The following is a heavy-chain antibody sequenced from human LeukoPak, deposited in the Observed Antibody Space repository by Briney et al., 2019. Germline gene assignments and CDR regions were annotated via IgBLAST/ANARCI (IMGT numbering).Heavy chain of an antibody. D-gene: IGHD3-22*01. CDR3: ARGGVAYYYDSSGYAPVDY. J-gene: IGHJ4*02. V-gene: IGHV1-46*01. CDR1: GYTFTSYY. CDR2: INPSGGST. Sequence: ASVNDSLKASGYTFTSYYMHWVRQAPGQGLEGMGIINPSGGSTSNAQEFRGRVTKHRDTSTSTVYMELNSLRSEDTAVYYCARGGVAYYYDSSGYAPVDYWGQGTLVTVSS.